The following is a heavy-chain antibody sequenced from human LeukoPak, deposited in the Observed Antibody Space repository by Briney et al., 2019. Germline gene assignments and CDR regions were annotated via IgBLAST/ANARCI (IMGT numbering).Heavy chain of an antibody. Sequence: GGSLRLSCAASGFTFSSYAMSWVRQAPGKGLEWVSAISGSGGSTYYADSVKGRFTISRDNSKNTLYLQMNGLRAEDTAVYYCAKDPSENYYDSSGYFDYWGQGTLVTVSS. CDR1: GFTFSSYA. V-gene: IGHV3-23*01. J-gene: IGHJ4*02. D-gene: IGHD3-22*01. CDR3: AKDPSENYYDSSGYFDY. CDR2: ISGSGGST.